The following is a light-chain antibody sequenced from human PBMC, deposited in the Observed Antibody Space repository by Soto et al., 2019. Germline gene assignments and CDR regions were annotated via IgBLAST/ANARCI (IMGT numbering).Light chain of an antibody. Sequence: AIQMTQSPSSLSTSVGDRVTITCRASQGISFDVAWYQQKPGKAPKLLIYAASSLQSGVPSRFSGSGSGTDFTLTISSLQPEDFATYYCQQSYSGLTFGPGTKVD. CDR3: QQSYSGLT. CDR1: QGISFD. V-gene: IGKV1-6*01. J-gene: IGKJ3*01. CDR2: AAS.